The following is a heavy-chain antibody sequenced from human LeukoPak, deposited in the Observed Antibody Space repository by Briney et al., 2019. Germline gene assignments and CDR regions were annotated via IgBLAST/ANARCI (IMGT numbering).Heavy chain of an antibody. CDR2: INPNSGGT. V-gene: IGHV1-2*02. CDR3: ARDPRTYDILTGYFNDAFDI. J-gene: IGHJ3*02. D-gene: IGHD3-9*01. CDR1: GYTFTGYY. Sequence: ASVKVSCKSSGYTFTGYYMHWVRQAPGQGLEWMGWINPNSGGTNYAQKFQGRVTMTRDTSISTAYMELSRLRSDDTAVYYRARDPRTYDILTGYFNDAFDIWGQGTMVTVSS.